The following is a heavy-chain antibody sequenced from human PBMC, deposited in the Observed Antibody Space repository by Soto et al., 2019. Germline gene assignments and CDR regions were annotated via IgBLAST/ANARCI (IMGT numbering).Heavy chain of an antibody. CDR1: GDSVSSNSAA. D-gene: IGHD2-21*02. CDR2: TYYRSKWYN. J-gene: IGHJ6*02. V-gene: IGHV6-1*01. Sequence: SETLSLTCAISGDSVSSNSAAWNWIRQSPSRGLEWLGRTYYRSKWYNDYAVSVKSRITINPDTSKNQFSLQLNSVTPEDTAVYYCAKDLTVTAFHYYYGMDVWGQGTTVTVSS. CDR3: AKDLTVTAFHYYYGMDV.